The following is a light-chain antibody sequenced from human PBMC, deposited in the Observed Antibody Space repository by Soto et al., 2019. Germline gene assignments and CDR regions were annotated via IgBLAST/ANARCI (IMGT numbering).Light chain of an antibody. Sequence: QSVLTQPPSGSGAPGQRVTISCTGSSSNIGAGYAVHWYQQRPGTAPKLLISDSDNRPSGVPDRFSGSKSGTSASLAITGLQAEDEADYYCQSYDNSHDWDVIFGGGTKLTVL. J-gene: IGLJ2*01. CDR1: SSNIGAGYA. V-gene: IGLV1-40*01. CDR2: DSD. CDR3: QSYDNSHDWDVI.